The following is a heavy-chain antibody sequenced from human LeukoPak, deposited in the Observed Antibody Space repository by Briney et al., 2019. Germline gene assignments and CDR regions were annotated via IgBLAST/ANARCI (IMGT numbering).Heavy chain of an antibody. CDR2: IWYDGSNK. Sequence: AGGSLRLSCAASGFTFSIYGMHWVRQAPGKGLEWVAVIWYDGSNKYYADSVMGRFTISRDNYKNTLYLKMNSLRVEDTAVYYCAKVAGTSIDYWGQGTLVTVSS. V-gene: IGHV3-33*06. J-gene: IGHJ4*02. CDR3: AKVAGTSIDY. CDR1: GFTFSIYG. D-gene: IGHD6-13*01.